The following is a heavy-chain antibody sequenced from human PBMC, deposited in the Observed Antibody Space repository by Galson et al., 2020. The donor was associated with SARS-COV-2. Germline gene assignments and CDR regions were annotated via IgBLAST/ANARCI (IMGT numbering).Heavy chain of an antibody. CDR3: ARGPYSGSYRIWDY. Sequence: SETLSLTCAVSGGSISSNNWWSWVRQPPGKGLEWIGEIHHSGNNNYNPSLKSRVTISVDTSKNHFSLNLNSVTAADTAVYYCARGPYSGSYRIWDYWGQGTLVTVSS. CDR1: GGSISSNNW. V-gene: IGHV4-4*02. J-gene: IGHJ4*02. D-gene: IGHD1-26*01. CDR2: IHHSGNN.